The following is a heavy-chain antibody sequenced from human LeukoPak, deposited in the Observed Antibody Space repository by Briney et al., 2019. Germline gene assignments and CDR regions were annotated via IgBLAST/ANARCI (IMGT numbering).Heavy chain of an antibody. J-gene: IGHJ6*03. D-gene: IGHD6-19*01. CDR3: VRHLPCFGCYYYYMDV. CDR1: GGSINSGGYY. V-gene: IGHV4-30-2*01. Sequence: SQTLSLTCTVSGGSINSGGYYWSWIRQPPGKGLEWIGYIYQSGSTYYNPSLKSRVTISVDRSKNQFYLNLTSVTAADTAVYYCVRHLPCFGCYYYYMDVWGRGTMVTVSS. CDR2: IYQSGST.